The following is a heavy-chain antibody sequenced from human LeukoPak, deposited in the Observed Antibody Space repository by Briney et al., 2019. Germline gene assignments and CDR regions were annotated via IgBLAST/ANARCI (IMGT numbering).Heavy chain of an antibody. CDR2: IYYSGST. CDR1: GGSISNYY. D-gene: IGHD4-11*01. V-gene: IGHV4-59*08. CDR3: ARGGLGGITAYSNYLFDY. J-gene: IGHJ4*02. Sequence: PSETLSLTCTVSGGSISNYYWSWIRQPPGEGLEWIGYIYYSGSTNYNPSLKSRVTISIDTSKNQFSLNLTSVTAADTVVYYCARGGLGGITAYSNYLFDYWGQGTLVTVSS.